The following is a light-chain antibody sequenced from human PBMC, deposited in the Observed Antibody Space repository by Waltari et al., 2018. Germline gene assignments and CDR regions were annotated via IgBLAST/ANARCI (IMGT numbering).Light chain of an antibody. CDR1: SSYIARNP. Sequence: HSVLTPPPSSYGTPGPPATVSCSGSSSYIARNPVTWYQQLPGTAPKLLLYSNNQRPPGVPDRFSGSKAGTSASLAISGLQSEDEADYYCAAWDDSLNGGVFGGGTKLTVL. V-gene: IGLV1-44*01. CDR2: SNN. CDR3: AAWDDSLNGGV. J-gene: IGLJ3*02.